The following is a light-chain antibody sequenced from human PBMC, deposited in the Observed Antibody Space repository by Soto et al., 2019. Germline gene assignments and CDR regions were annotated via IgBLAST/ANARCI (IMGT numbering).Light chain of an antibody. CDR2: GAS. V-gene: IGKV3-20*01. Sequence: EIVLTQSPGSLSLSPGERDTLSCRASQSVDTSFFAWYQQKPGQAPRLLLYGASNRATGIPDSFSGSGSGTDFTLTISRLEAEDFAVYYWQQYVSSVTCGGGTKVEIK. CDR1: QSVDTSF. J-gene: IGKJ4*02. CDR3: QQYVSSVT.